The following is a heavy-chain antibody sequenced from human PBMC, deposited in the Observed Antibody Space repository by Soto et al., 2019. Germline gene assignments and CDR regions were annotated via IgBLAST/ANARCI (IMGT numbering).Heavy chain of an antibody. Sequence: EVQLVESGGGLVQPGGSLRLSCAASGFTFSSYDMHWVRQATGKGLEWVSAIGTAGDTYYADSVKGRFTISRDNSKNTLYLQMNSLRAEDTAVYYCAKGKAAAGKGGFDYWGQGTLVTVSS. J-gene: IGHJ4*02. V-gene: IGHV3-13*01. CDR3: AKGKAAAGKGGFDY. CDR2: IGTAGDT. CDR1: GFTFSSYD. D-gene: IGHD6-13*01.